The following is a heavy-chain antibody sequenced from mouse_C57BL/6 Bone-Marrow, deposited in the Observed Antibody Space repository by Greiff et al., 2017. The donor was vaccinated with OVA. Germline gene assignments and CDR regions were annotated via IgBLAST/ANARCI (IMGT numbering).Heavy chain of an antibody. D-gene: IGHD1-1*01. J-gene: IGHJ1*03. CDR1: GYAFSSSW. CDR2: IYPGDGDT. CDR3: ARTRRGHYYGSSPQWYFDV. Sequence: QVQLQQSGPELVKPGASVKISCKASGYAFSSSWMNWVKQRPGKGLEWIGRIYPGDGDTNYNGKFKGKATLTADKSSSTAYMRLSSLTSEDSAVYFCARTRRGHYYGSSPQWYFDVWGTGTTVTVSS. V-gene: IGHV1-82*01.